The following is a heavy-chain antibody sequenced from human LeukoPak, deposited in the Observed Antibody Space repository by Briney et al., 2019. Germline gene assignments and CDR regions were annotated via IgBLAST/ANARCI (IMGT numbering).Heavy chain of an antibody. CDR1: GFRFSSYA. V-gene: IGHV3-23*01. J-gene: IGHJ4*02. CDR2: ISGSGATA. CDR3: AKDPHYDSSGYYYYPPDY. Sequence: GGFLRLSCAASGFRFSSYAMNCVRQAPGKGLEWVSGISGSGATAFYADSVRGRFTISRDNSKNTLYLRLNSLRAEDTAVYYCAKDPHYDSSGYYYYPPDYWGQGTLVTVSS. D-gene: IGHD3-22*01.